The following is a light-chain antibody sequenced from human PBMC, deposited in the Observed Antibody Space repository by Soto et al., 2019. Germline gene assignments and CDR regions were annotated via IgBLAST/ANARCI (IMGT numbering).Light chain of an antibody. J-gene: IGKJ4*02. V-gene: IGKV3-15*01. CDR3: QQYNDWPPRT. CDR1: QSIRTN. Sequence: EIMMTQSPATVSGSPVERATLSCRANQSIRTNVAWYQQKPGQALRLLIYHASTRATGLSSRFSGSGSGTELTLSISSRQAEDVAFYSCQQYNDWPPRTFGGGTRLEI. CDR2: HAS.